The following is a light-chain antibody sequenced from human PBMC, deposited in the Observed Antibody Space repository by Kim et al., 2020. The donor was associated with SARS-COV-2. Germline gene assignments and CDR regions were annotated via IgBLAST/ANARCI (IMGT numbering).Light chain of an antibody. CDR2: AAS. CDR3: QQYNSYPT. J-gene: IGKJ5*01. Sequence: AALVGGGVTISWRASQGISNYLAWFQQKPGKAPKSLIYAASSLQNGVPSKFSGSGSGTDFTLTISRQQQEDFANYYCQQYNSYPTFGQGTRLEIK. CDR1: QGISNY. V-gene: IGKV1-16*02.